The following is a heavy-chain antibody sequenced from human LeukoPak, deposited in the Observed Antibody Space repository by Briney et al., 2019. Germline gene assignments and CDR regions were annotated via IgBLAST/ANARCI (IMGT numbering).Heavy chain of an antibody. D-gene: IGHD4-23*01. Sequence: GGSLRLSCAASGFTFSSYGMHWVRQAPGKGLEWVAVIWYDGSNKYYADFVKGRFTISRDNSKNTLYLQMNSLIGEVTAVFYCAKDLLDDRPGGFDYWGQGTLVTVSS. J-gene: IGHJ4*02. V-gene: IGHV3-33*06. CDR1: GFTFSSYG. CDR3: AKDLLDDRPGGFDY. CDR2: IWYDGSNK.